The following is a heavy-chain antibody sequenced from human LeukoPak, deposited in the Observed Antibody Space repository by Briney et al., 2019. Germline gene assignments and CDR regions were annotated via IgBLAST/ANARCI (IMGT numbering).Heavy chain of an antibody. CDR3: AREGPRGNSQFDY. Sequence: GGSLRLSCEASEFILSSYAMSWVRQAPGKGLEWVSSISGNGAHPYYADSVRGRFTISRDFSRNAVYLQMNSLRAEDTAVYYCAREGPRGNSQFDYWGQGTLVTVSS. V-gene: IGHV3-23*01. CDR2: ISGNGAHP. CDR1: EFILSSYA. J-gene: IGHJ4*02. D-gene: IGHD2/OR15-2a*01.